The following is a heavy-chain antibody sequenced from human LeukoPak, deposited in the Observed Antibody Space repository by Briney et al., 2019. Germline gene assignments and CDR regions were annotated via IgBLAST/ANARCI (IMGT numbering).Heavy chain of an antibody. V-gene: IGHV4-34*01. Sequence: SETLSLTCAVYGGSFSGYYWSWIRQPPGKGLEWIGEINHSGSTKYNPSLKSRVTISVDTSKNQFSLKLSSVTAADTAVYYCARDGIVGADAFDIWGQGTMVTVSS. D-gene: IGHD3-22*01. J-gene: IGHJ3*02. CDR2: INHSGST. CDR3: ARDGIVGADAFDI. CDR1: GGSFSGYY.